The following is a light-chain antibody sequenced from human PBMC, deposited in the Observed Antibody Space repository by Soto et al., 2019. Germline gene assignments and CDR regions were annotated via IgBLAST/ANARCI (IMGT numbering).Light chain of an antibody. CDR1: QSVSVW. J-gene: IGKJ1*01. Sequence: DIQMTQSPSTLSASVGDTVTITCRASQSVSVWLAWYQKKPGKAPTLLIYKASRLESGVPSRFSGRGSGTEFTLAISSLQSEDFATYYCQQYDSYWTFGQGTTVDIK. CDR3: QQYDSYWT. V-gene: IGKV1-5*03. CDR2: KAS.